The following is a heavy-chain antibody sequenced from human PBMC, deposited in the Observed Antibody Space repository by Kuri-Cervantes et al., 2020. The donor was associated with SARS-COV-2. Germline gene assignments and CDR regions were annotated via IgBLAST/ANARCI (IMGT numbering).Heavy chain of an antibody. Sequence: GESLKISCAASGFTFSSYSMNWVRQAPGKGLVWVSRINSDGSSTSYADSVKGRFTISRDNAKNKLYLQMNSLRAEDTAVYYCARDPDSSGWYACDAFDIWGQGTMVTVSS. V-gene: IGHV3-74*01. CDR2: INSDGSST. CDR1: GFTFSSYS. J-gene: IGHJ3*02. CDR3: ARDPDSSGWYACDAFDI. D-gene: IGHD6-19*01.